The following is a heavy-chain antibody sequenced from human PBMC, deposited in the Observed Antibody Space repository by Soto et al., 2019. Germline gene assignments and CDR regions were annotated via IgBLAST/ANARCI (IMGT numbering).Heavy chain of an antibody. V-gene: IGHV4-34*01. CDR3: ARRPTYYYGSGSYSKSSFDI. Sequence: QVQLQQWGAGLLKPSETLSLTCAVYGGSFSGYYWSWIRQPPGKGLEWIGEINHSGSTNYNPSLKSRVTISVETSKNQFSLKLSSVTAADTAVYYCARRPTYYYGSGSYSKSSFDIWGQGTMVTVSS. D-gene: IGHD3-10*01. CDR2: INHSGST. CDR1: GGSFSGYY. J-gene: IGHJ3*02.